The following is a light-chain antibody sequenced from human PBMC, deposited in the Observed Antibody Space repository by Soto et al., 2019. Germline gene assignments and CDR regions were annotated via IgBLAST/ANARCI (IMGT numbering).Light chain of an antibody. J-gene: IGKJ1*01. CDR2: AAS. V-gene: IGKV1-6*01. CDR1: RDIGSD. CDR3: QQYNSYQWT. Sequence: ATQMTQSPSSLSASVGDRITITCRASRDIGSDLSWYQQTPGKAPTILIYAASNLQSGVPSRFRGSASGTDFTLTISRLQPDDFETYYCQQYNSYQWTFGQGTKVDIK.